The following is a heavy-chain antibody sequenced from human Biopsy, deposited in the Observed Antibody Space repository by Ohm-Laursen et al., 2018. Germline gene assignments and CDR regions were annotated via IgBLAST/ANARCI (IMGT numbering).Heavy chain of an antibody. Sequence: SVKVSCKASGYTFTDHYLHWVRQAPGQGLEWMGVVNPNGGSTSYAQKFQGRVSMTRDRSTSTVFMELSSLKSEDTAVYFCARDRYDFWSGYCSHYFYFGMDVWGQGTTVSVSS. J-gene: IGHJ6*02. CDR1: GYTFTDHY. CDR2: VNPNGGST. CDR3: ARDRYDFWSGYCSHYFYFGMDV. D-gene: IGHD3-3*01. V-gene: IGHV1-46*01.